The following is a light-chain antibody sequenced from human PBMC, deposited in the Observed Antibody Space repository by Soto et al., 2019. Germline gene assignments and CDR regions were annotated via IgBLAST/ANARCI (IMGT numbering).Light chain of an antibody. V-gene: IGKV3-15*01. CDR1: QSVSSN. Sequence: EIVTTQSPATLSVSPGERATPSCRASQSVSSNLAWYQQKPGQAPRLLICGASTRATGIPARFSGSGSRTEFILTISSLQSEDFAVYYCQQYNNWPPGTFGQGTKVDIK. J-gene: IGKJ1*01. CDR2: GAS. CDR3: QQYNNWPPGT.